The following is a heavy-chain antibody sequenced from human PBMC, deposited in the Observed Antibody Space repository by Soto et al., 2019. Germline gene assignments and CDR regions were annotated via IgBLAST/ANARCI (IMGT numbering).Heavy chain of an antibody. D-gene: IGHD6-19*01. CDR1: GGSISNYY. Sequence: QVQLQESGPGLVKPSETLSLTCTVSGGSISNYYWSWIRQAPGKRLEWIGYIYYTTNYNPSLKSRGTISADTANNQISLKLTSVTAADTAVYYWARTSPVAGGFDYWGQGTLVTVSS. CDR3: ARTSPVAGGFDY. J-gene: IGHJ4*02. V-gene: IGHV4-59*01. CDR2: IYYTT.